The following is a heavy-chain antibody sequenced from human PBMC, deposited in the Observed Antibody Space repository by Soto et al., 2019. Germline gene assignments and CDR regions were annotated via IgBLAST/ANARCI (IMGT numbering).Heavy chain of an antibody. D-gene: IGHD2-15*01. CDR3: ARGLHCSGGSCVVAY. CDR1: GFTFSSYS. V-gene: IGHV3-21*01. Sequence: EVQLVESGGGLAKPGGSLRLSCAASGFTFSSYSMNWVRQAPGKGLEWVSSISSSSSYIYYADSVKGRFTISRDNAENSPYLQMNCLRAEDTAVYYCARGLHCSGGSCVVAYWGQGTLVTVSS. CDR2: ISSSSSYI. J-gene: IGHJ4*02.